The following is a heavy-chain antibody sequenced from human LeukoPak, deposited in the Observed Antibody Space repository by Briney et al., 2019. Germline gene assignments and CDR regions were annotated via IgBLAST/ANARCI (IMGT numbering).Heavy chain of an antibody. V-gene: IGHV4-61*03. Sequence: SETLSLTCSVSGGSISSGDYYWSWIRQPPGKGLEWIGYIYYTGNTNYNPSLKSRVTISEDTSKNHVSLKLSSVTAADTAVYYCVRHSRVVAFDYWGQGNLVTVSS. CDR3: VRHSRVVAFDY. J-gene: IGHJ4*02. CDR2: IYYTGNT. D-gene: IGHD2-15*01. CDR1: GGSISSGDYY.